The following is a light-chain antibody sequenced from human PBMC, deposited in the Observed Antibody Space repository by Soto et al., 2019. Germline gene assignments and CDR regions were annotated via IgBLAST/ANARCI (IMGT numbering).Light chain of an antibody. CDR1: QDISNY. J-gene: IGKJ5*01. V-gene: IGKV1-33*01. CDR2: DAS. CDR3: QQLKNYPIT. Sequence: DVQMTQSPSSPSASVGDRVTISCQASQDISNYLHWYQQKPGKAPKXLIYDASNLETGVPSRFSGSGSGTDLTITISSLQPEDVETYYCQQLKNYPITFGQGTRLEI.